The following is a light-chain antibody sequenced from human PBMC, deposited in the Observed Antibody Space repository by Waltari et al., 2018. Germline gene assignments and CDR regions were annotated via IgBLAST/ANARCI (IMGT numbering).Light chain of an antibody. CDR1: NIRSQT. V-gene: IGLV3-21*03. CDR3: QVWDSSGDHPV. J-gene: IGLJ2*01. CDR2: DDT. Sequence: SYVLTQPPSVSVAPGKTAKISCAGQNIRSQTVHWYRQKAGQAPVLVIYDDTVRPSGIPDRISGSDTATLTIARVEDGDEADYFCQVWDSSGDHPVFGGGTRLTVL.